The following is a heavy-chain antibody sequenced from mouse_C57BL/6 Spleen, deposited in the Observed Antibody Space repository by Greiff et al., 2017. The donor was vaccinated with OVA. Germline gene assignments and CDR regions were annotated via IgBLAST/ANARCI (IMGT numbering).Heavy chain of an antibody. CDR1: GYSFTDYN. Sequence: VHVKQSGPELVKPGASVKISCKASGYSFTDYNMNWVKQSNGKSLEWIGVINPNYGTTSYNQKFKGKATLTVDQSSSTAYMQLNSLTSEDSAVYYCARSNGNTYYYAMDYWGQGTSVTVSS. CDR2: INPNYGTT. J-gene: IGHJ4*01. D-gene: IGHD2-1*01. V-gene: IGHV1-39*01. CDR3: ARSNGNTYYYAMDY.